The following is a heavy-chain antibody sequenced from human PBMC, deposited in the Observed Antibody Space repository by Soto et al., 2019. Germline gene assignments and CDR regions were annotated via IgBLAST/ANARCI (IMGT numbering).Heavy chain of an antibody. CDR2: IYYSGST. CDR3: ARRELVLYYYGMDV. Sequence: QVQLQESGPGLVKPSQTLSLTCTVSGGSISSGGYYWSWIRQHPGKGLEWIGYIYYSGSTYYNPSPKSRVTXXVXTXXNQFSLKLSSVTAVDTAVYYCARRELVLYYYGMDVWGQGTTVTVSS. CDR1: GGSISSGGYY. V-gene: IGHV4-31*03. J-gene: IGHJ6*02. D-gene: IGHD3-10*01.